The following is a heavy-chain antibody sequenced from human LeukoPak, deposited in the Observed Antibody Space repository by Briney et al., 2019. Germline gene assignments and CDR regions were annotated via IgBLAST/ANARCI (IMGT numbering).Heavy chain of an antibody. CDR3: ARHQVPNVLRYPYYYYGMDV. V-gene: IGHV4-59*08. CDR1: GGSISRYY. D-gene: IGHD3-9*01. Sequence: SETLSLTCTVSGGSISRYYCTWIRQPPAQGRDWIGYVYYIVSTNYNPSLKSRVTISVDTSKNQFSLKLSSVTAADTAVYYCARHQVPNVLRYPYYYYGMDVWGQGTTVTVSS. CDR2: VYYIVST. J-gene: IGHJ6*02.